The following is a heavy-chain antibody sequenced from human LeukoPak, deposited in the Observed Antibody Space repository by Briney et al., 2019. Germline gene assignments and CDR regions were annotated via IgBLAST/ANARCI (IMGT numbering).Heavy chain of an antibody. J-gene: IGHJ4*02. CDR2: VYYYGSP. Sequence: PSDTRALTGTVSGGSISTNNFYWGWIRQPPGKGLEWMGSVYYYGSPYDNPSLKSRVTISVDTTKNQFSLRLSSVTAADTAVYYCASSPSGYWWNFDCWGQGTLVTVSS. D-gene: IGHD3-22*01. CDR1: GGSISTNNFY. V-gene: IGHV4-39*01. CDR3: ASSPSGYWWNFDC.